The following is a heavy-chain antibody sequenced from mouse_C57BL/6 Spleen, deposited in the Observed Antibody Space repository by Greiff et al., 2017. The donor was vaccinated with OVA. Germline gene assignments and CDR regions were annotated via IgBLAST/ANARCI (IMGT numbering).Heavy chain of an antibody. CDR1: GYTFTSYW. CDR2: INPSSGYT. CDR3: ARWWDSNYGNFAY. V-gene: IGHV1-7*01. D-gene: IGHD2-5*01. Sequence: VQLQQSGAELAKPGASVKLSCKASGYTFTSYWMHWVKQRPGQGLEWIGYINPSSGYTKYNQKFKDKATLTADKSSSTAYMQLSSLTYEDSAVYYCARWWDSNYGNFAYWGQGTLVTVSA. J-gene: IGHJ3*01.